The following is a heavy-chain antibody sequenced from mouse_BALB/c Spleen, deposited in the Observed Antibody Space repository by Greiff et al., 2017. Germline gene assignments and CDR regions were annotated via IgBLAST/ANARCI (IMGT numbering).Heavy chain of an antibody. D-gene: IGHD1-1*01. V-gene: IGHV1-69*02. CDR1: GYTFTSYW. J-gene: IGHJ4*01. CDR3: TRSRSYAMDY. CDR2: IDPSDSYT. Sequence: VQLQQPGAELVKPGASVKLSCKASGYTFTSYWMHWVKQRPGQGLEWIGVIDPSDSYTSYNQKFKGKATLTVDTSSSTAYMQLSSVTSEDSAVFYCTRSRSYAMDYWGQGTSVTVSS.